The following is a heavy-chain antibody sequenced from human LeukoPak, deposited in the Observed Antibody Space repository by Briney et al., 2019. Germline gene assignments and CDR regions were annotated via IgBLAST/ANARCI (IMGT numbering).Heavy chain of an antibody. Sequence: PSETLSLTCAVYGGSFSGYYWSWIRQPPGKGLEWIGEINHSGSTNYNPSLKSRVTISVDTSKNQFSLKLSSVTAADTAVYYCARGPGYNWNSGPYYYYMDVWGKGTTVTVSS. V-gene: IGHV4-34*01. D-gene: IGHD1-7*01. CDR2: INHSGST. CDR3: ARGPGYNWNSGPYYYYMDV. CDR1: GGSFSGYY. J-gene: IGHJ6*03.